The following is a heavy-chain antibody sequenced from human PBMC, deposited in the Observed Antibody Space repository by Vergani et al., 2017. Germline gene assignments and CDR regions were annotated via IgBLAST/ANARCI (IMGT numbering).Heavy chain of an antibody. D-gene: IGHD3-10*01. J-gene: IGHJ4*02. V-gene: IGHV4-34*01. Sequence: QVQLQQWGAGLLKPSETLSLTCAVYGGSFSGYYLSWIRQPPGKGLEWIGEINHSGSTNYNPSLKSRVTISVDTSKNQFSLKLSSVTAADTAVYYCARRGIYGSGSYRPFDYWGQGTLVTVSS. CDR3: ARRGIYGSGSYRPFDY. CDR2: INHSGST. CDR1: GGSFSGYY.